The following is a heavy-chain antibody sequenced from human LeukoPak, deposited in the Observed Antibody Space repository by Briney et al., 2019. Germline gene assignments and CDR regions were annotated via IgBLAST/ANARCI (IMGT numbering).Heavy chain of an antibody. CDR3: ARDPSGSSYFDY. Sequence: ASVKVSCKASGGTLSSYAISWVRQAPGQGLERMGRIIPILGIANYAQKFQGRVTITADKSTSTAYMELSSLRSEDTAVYYCARDPSGSSYFDYWGQGTLVTVSS. V-gene: IGHV1-69*04. J-gene: IGHJ4*02. CDR1: GGTLSSYA. D-gene: IGHD1-26*01. CDR2: IIPILGIA.